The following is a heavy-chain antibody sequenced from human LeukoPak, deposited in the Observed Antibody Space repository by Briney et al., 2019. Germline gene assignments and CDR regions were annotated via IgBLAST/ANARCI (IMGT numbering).Heavy chain of an antibody. CDR2: IYHSGST. J-gene: IGHJ3*02. CDR3: ATLGYCSGGSCYSQGAFDI. Sequence: PSGTMSLTCAVSGGSISSSNWWSWVRQPPGKGLEWIGEIYHSGSTNYNPSLKSRVTISVDKSKNQFSLKLSSVTAADTAVYYCATLGYCSGGSCYSQGAFDIWGQGTMVTVSS. D-gene: IGHD2-15*01. V-gene: IGHV4-4*02. CDR1: GGSISSSNW.